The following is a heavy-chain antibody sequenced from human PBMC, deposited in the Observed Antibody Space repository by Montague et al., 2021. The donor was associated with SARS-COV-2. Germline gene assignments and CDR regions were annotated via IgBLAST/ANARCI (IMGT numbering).Heavy chain of an antibody. D-gene: IGHD3-10*01. Sequence: SLRLSCAASAFTVGSYDLHWVRQDIGKRLEWVSAITTDGDTFYPGSVKGRFTVSRDFAKNSLSLQMNSLRTGDTAVYYCVTLRDYGSGSYYDVWGQGTTVTVSS. CDR3: VTLRDYGSGSYYDV. V-gene: IGHV3-13*01. CDR2: ITTDGDT. J-gene: IGHJ6*02. CDR1: AFTVGSYD.